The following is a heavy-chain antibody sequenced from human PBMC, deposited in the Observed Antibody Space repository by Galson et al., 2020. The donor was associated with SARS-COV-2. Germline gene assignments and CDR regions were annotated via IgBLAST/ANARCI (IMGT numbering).Heavy chain of an antibody. CDR3: SLNTYTVDSRGYYYGLDV. J-gene: IGHJ6*02. CDR2: IFSNDDK. V-gene: IGHV2-26*01. Sequence: SGPTLVKPTETLTLTCTVSGFSLSHDAMGVTWIRQPPGKALEWLAHIFSNDDKSYSTSLKSRLTISKDTSRSQVVLTMTNVDPVDTATYYCSLNTYTVDSRGYYYGLDVWGQGTTVTVSS. CDR1: GFSLSHDAMG. D-gene: IGHD3-16*01.